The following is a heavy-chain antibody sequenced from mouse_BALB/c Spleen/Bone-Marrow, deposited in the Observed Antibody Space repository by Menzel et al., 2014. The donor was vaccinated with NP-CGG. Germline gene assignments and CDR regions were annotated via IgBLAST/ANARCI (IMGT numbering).Heavy chain of an antibody. D-gene: IGHD1-2*01. CDR1: GYAFSAYW. CDR2: IYPGDGDT. CDR3: TRSTATFDY. Sequence: VQLVESGAELVRPGSSVKISCKASGYAFSAYWMNWVEQRPGQGLEWIGQIYPGDGDTNYNGKFKGKATLTADKSSSTAYMQLSSLTSEDSAVYFCTRSTATFDYWGQGTTLTVSS. J-gene: IGHJ2*01. V-gene: IGHV1-80*01.